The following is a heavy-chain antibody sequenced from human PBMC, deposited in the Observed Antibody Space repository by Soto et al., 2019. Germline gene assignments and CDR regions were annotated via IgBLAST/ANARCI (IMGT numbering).Heavy chain of an antibody. D-gene: IGHD3-22*01. V-gene: IGHV4-61*01. Sequence: QVQLQESGPGLVTPSETLSLTCTVSGASVSSPSYYWSWIRQPPGKRLEWFGCLSYSGRTNYNPSLRSRVSMSSDKSKKDFSLKVTSVTAADTAVYYCARVENDSSGYPKKCFDYWWQGTLGTVST. CDR2: LSYSGRT. CDR3: ARVENDSSGYPKKCFDY. CDR1: GASVSSPSYY. J-gene: IGHJ4*02.